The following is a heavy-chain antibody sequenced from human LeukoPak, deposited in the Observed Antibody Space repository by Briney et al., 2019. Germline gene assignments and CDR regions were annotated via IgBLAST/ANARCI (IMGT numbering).Heavy chain of an antibody. Sequence: KPSETLSLTCTVSGGSISGNYWSWIRQPPGKGLEWIGYIYHSGSTNYNPSLKSRVTISVDTSKNQFSLMLSSVTAADTAVYYCARYSAPVTSIDYWGQGTLVTVSS. CDR1: GGSISGNY. CDR2: IYHSGST. V-gene: IGHV4-59*01. J-gene: IGHJ4*02. D-gene: IGHD2-21*02. CDR3: ARYSAPVTSIDY.